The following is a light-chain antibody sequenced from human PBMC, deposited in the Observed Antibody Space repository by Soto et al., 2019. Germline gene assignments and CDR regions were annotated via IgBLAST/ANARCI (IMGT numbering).Light chain of an antibody. CDR2: AAS. CDR3: QQSYSTPSIT. J-gene: IGKJ5*01. V-gene: IGKV1-39*01. Sequence: DIQMTQSPSSLSASVGDRVTITCRARQSISSYLNWYQQKPGKAPKLLIYAASSLQSGVPSRFSGRGSGTDFTLTISSLQPEDFATYYCQQSYSTPSITFGQGTRLEIK. CDR1: QSISSY.